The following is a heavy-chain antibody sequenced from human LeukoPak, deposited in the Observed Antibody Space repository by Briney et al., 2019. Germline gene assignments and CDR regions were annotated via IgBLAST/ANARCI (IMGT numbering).Heavy chain of an antibody. D-gene: IGHD3-22*01. Sequence: PGGSLRLSCAASGFTFSSYGMHWVRQAPGKGLKWVAVISYDGSNKYYADSVKGRFTISRDNSKNTLYLQMNSLRAEDTAVYYCAKLYGRVVTPDFDYWGQGTLVTVSS. J-gene: IGHJ4*02. CDR1: GFTFSSYG. V-gene: IGHV3-30*18. CDR2: ISYDGSNK. CDR3: AKLYGRVVTPDFDY.